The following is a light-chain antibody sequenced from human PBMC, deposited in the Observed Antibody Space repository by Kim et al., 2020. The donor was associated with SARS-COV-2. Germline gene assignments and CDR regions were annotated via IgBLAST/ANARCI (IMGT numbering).Light chain of an antibody. CDR2: AAS. J-gene: IGKJ4*01. V-gene: IGKV1-39*01. CDR3: QQSYSTPRT. Sequence: GDRVTITCRASQSISDYLNWYQQKPGKAPKVLIYAASSLQSGVPSRFSGSGSGTDFTLTITSLQPEDFATYYCQQSYSTPRTFGGGTKLEI. CDR1: QSISDY.